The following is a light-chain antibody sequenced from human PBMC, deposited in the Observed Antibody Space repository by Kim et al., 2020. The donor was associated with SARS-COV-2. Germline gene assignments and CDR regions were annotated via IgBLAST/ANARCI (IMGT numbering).Light chain of an antibody. CDR1: NIARRT. Sequence: SYELTQPLSVAVALGQTATITCGGNNIARRTVHWYQQKPGQAPVLVIYRDRSRPSGIPERFSGSNSGNTATLTISRAQAGDEADYYCQVWDSGVVFGGGTQLTGL. CDR3: QVWDSGVV. CDR2: RDR. J-gene: IGLJ3*02. V-gene: IGLV3-9*01.